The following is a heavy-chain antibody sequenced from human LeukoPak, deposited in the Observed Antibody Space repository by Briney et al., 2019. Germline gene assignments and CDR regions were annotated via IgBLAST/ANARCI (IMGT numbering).Heavy chain of an antibody. Sequence: GASVKVSCKASGYTFTGYYMHWVRQAPGQGLEWMGIINPSGGSTSYAQKFQGRVTMTRDTSTSTVYMELSSLRSEDTAVYYCARDRPYYYDSSGYYPWGQGTLVTVSS. CDR3: ARDRPYYYDSSGYYP. J-gene: IGHJ5*02. V-gene: IGHV1-46*01. CDR1: GYTFTGYY. D-gene: IGHD3-22*01. CDR2: INPSGGST.